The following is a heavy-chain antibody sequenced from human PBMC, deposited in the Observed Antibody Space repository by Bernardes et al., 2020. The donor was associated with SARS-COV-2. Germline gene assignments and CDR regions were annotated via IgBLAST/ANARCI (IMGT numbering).Heavy chain of an antibody. CDR1: GGSISSYY. CDR2: IYYSGST. J-gene: IGHJ3*02. D-gene: IGHD5-12*01. CDR3: ARMSSRRWLQLINDAFDI. V-gene: IGHV4-59*01. Sequence: SETLSLTCTVSGGSISSYYWSWIRQPPGKGLEWIGYIYYSGSTNYNPSLKSRVTISVDTSKNQFSLKLSSVTAADTAVYYCARMSSRRWLQLINDAFDIWGQGTMVTVSS.